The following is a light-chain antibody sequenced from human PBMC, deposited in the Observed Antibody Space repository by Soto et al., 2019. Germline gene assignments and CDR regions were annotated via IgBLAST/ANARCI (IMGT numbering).Light chain of an antibody. CDR1: SSDVGGYIY. J-gene: IGLJ1*01. V-gene: IGLV2-14*03. CDR2: DVS. Sequence: QSALTQPASVSGSPGQSITISCTGTSSDVGGYIYVSWYQQHPGKAPKLIIFDVSNRPSGVSNRFSGSKSGKTASLTISGLQAEDEADYYCSSYTSSDTYVFGAGTKLTVL. CDR3: SSYTSSDTYV.